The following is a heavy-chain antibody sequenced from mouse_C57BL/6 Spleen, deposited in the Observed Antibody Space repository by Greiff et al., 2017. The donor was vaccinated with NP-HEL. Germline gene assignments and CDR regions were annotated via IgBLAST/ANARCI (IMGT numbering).Heavy chain of an antibody. J-gene: IGHJ3*01. CDR2: IDPENGDT. V-gene: IGHV14-4*01. CDR3: TDCPGLAY. CDR1: GFNIKDDY. Sequence: EVKLQESGAELVRPGASVKLSCTASGFNIKDDYMNWVKQRPEQGLEWIGWIDPENGDTEYASKFQGKATITADTSSNTAYLQLSSLTSEDTAVYYCTDCPGLAYWGQGTLVTVSA.